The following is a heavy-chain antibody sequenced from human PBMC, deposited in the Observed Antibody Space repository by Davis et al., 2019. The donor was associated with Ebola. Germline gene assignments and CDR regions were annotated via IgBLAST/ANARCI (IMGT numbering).Heavy chain of an antibody. CDR3: AKDTSNIWFDI. Sequence: GGSLRLSCAASGFTFSSYDMHWVRQAPGKGLEWVAVISYDGSHNFYADSVKDRFTVSRDDSKNTLYLQMNGLRVEDTAIYYCAKDTSNIWFDIWGQGTNVTVSS. CDR2: ISYDGSHN. V-gene: IGHV3-30*18. D-gene: IGHD1-26*01. J-gene: IGHJ3*02. CDR1: GFTFSSYD.